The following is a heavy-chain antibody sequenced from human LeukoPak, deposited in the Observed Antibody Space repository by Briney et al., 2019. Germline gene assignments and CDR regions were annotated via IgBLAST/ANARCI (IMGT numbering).Heavy chain of an antibody. D-gene: IGHD2-2*01. V-gene: IGHV3-21*01. CDR1: GFTFSSYS. CDR2: ISSSSSYI. Sequence: PGGSLRLSCAASGFTFSSYSMNWVRQAPGKGLEWVSSISSSSSYIYYADSVKGRFTISRDNAKNPLYLQMNSLRAEDTAVYYCASSGVPAARSWFDPWGQGTLVTVSS. J-gene: IGHJ5*02. CDR3: ASSGVPAARSWFDP.